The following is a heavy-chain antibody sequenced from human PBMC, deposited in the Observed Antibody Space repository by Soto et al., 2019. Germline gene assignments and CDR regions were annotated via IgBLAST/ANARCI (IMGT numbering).Heavy chain of an antibody. Sequence: QVQLVQSGAEVKKPGSSVKVSCKASGGTFSNYAITWVRQAPGQGLEWVTRIIPIFGTTNVAQKFQGRVTVTADESRTTAYMERSGLISDDTAAYYIAKDGGAVGYFGNGLHPWGQGTQVTVSS. J-gene: IGHJ5*02. CDR1: GGTFSNYA. CDR3: AKDGGAVGYFGNGLHP. V-gene: IGHV1-69*15. CDR2: IIPIFGTT. D-gene: IGHD5-12*01.